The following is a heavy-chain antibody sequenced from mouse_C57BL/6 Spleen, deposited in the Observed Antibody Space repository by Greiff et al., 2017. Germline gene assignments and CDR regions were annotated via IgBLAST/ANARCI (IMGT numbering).Heavy chain of an antibody. J-gene: IGHJ1*03. CDR2: ISYDGSN. V-gene: IGHV3-6*01. Sequence: EVQLQQSGPGLVKPSQSLSLTCSVTGYSITSGDYWNWIRQFPGNKLEWMGYISYDGSNNYNPSLKNRIFITRDTSKNQFFLKLSSVATETTATYYGARLGVVARDFDVWGTGTTVTVSA. D-gene: IGHD1-1*01. CDR3: ARLGVVARDFDV. CDR1: GYSITSGDY.